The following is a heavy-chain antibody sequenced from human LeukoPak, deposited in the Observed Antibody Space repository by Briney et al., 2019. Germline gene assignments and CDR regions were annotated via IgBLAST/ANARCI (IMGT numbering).Heavy chain of an antibody. CDR1: GFIFSRDS. V-gene: IGHV3-48*01. CDR2: ISRDSDIR. J-gene: IGHJ1*01. Sequence: GGSLRLSCAASGFIFSRDSMNWVRQAPGRGLEWISYISRDSDIRYYADSVRGRFHISRDNARNSLYLQMNSLRADDTAMYYCVRGYGDYGYFQHWGQGTLVTVSS. CDR3: VRGYGDYGYFQH. D-gene: IGHD4-17*01.